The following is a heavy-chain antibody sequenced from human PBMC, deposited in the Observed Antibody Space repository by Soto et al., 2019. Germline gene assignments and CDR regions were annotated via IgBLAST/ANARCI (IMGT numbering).Heavy chain of an antibody. V-gene: IGHV4-39*01. CDR3: ARCLEDFVLLVYATDYWYFDL. D-gene: IGHD2-8*01. J-gene: IGHJ2*01. CDR1: GGSISSSSYY. Sequence: QLQLQESGPGLVKPSETLSLTCTVSGGSISSSSYYWGWIRQPPGKGLEWIGSIYYSGSTYYNPSLKSRVTISVDTSITQSSLKLSVVAAADTAVYYCARCLEDFVLLVYATDYWYFDLWGRGTLVTVSS. CDR2: IYYSGST.